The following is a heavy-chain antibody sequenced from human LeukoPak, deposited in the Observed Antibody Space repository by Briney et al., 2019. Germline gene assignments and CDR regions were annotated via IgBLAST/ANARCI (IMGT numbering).Heavy chain of an antibody. CDR1: GYSFTRYW. Sequence: GVSLKISCKASGYSFTRYWIGWVRQMPGKGLEWMGIIYPGDSDTRYSPSFQGRVTISADRSISTAYLQWSSLKASDTAMYFCARRYDSSGYYYDYWGQGTLVTVSS. D-gene: IGHD3-22*01. J-gene: IGHJ4*02. CDR2: IYPGDSDT. V-gene: IGHV5-51*01. CDR3: ARRYDSSGYYYDY.